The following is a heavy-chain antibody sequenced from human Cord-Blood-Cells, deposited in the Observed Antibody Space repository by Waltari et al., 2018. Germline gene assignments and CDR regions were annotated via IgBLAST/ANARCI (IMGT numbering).Heavy chain of an antibody. D-gene: IGHD2-2*01. CDR2: INPSGGST. CDR1: GYTFTSHN. Sequence: QVQLVQSGAEVKKPGASVKVSCKASGYTFTSHNMHWVRQAPGQGLEWMGIINPSGGSTSYAQKFQGRVTMTRDTSTSTVYMELSSLRSEDTAVYYCAREAGAAAALDYWGQGTLVTVSS. CDR3: AREAGAAAALDY. J-gene: IGHJ4*02. V-gene: IGHV1-46*01.